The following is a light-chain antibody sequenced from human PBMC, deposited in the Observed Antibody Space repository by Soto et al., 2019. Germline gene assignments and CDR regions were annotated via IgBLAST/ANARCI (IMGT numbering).Light chain of an antibody. V-gene: IGLV1-44*01. CDR3: AAWDGSLNVYV. J-gene: IGLJ1*01. CDR2: TNN. CDR1: SSSIGSNS. Sequence: HSVLTQPPSASGTPGQRVTISCSGSSSSIGSNSVNWYQQLPRTAPKVLIYTNNQRPSGVPDRFSGSKSGTSASLAITGLQSEDEADYYCAAWDGSLNVYVFVTGTKVTVL.